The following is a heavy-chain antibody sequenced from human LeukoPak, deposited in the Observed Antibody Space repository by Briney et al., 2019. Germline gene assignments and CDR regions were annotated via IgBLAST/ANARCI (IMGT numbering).Heavy chain of an antibody. V-gene: IGHV3-7*01. D-gene: IGHD1-26*01. Sequence: GGSLRLSCAASGFTFSSYWMSWVRQAPGKGLEWVANIKQDGSEKYYVDSVKGRFTISRDNAKNSLYLQMNSLRAEDTAVYYCASLLSGSNQINDYWGQGTLVTASS. J-gene: IGHJ4*02. CDR1: GFTFSSYW. CDR3: ASLLSGSNQINDY. CDR2: IKQDGSEK.